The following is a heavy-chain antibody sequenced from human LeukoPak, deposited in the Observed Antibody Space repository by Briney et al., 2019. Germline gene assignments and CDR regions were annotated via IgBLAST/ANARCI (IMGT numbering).Heavy chain of an antibody. CDR2: IYHTGST. Sequence: SETLSLTCGVSGYSISRGYYWAWIRQPPGKGLEWIGTIYHTGSTYYTPSLGSRVTISVDTSKNEFSLNLNSVTAADTAVYYCARAGWIITSGIDYWGQGALVTVST. V-gene: IGHV4-38-2*01. CDR3: ARAGWIITSGIDY. D-gene: IGHD3-10*01. J-gene: IGHJ4*02. CDR1: GYSISRGYY.